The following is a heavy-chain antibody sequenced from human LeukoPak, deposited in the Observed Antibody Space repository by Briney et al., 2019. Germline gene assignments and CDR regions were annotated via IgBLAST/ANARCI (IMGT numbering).Heavy chain of an antibody. Sequence: ASVKVSCKASGYTFTSYAMNWVRQAPGQGLEWMGWINTNTGNPTYAQGFTGRFVFSLDTSVSTAYLQISSLKAEDTDVYYCARATMAAAAYFYYYYYYMDVWGKGTTVTVSS. D-gene: IGHD6-13*01. J-gene: IGHJ6*03. CDR3: ARATMAAAAYFYYYYYYMDV. CDR2: INTNTGNP. CDR1: GYTFTSYA. V-gene: IGHV7-4-1*02.